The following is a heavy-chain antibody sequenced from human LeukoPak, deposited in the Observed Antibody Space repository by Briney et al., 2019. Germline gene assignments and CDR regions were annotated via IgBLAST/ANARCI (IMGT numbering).Heavy chain of an antibody. Sequence: GGSLRLSCAASGLIFTTYALSWVRQAPGRGLEWVSAISSSGSSTYYADSVKGRFTISRDNSKNTLYLQMNSLRAEDTAVYYCTKTTVINGWYYFDYWGQGTLVTVSS. D-gene: IGHD6-19*01. CDR3: TKTTVINGWYYFDY. J-gene: IGHJ4*02. CDR2: ISSSGSST. V-gene: IGHV3-23*01. CDR1: GLIFTTYA.